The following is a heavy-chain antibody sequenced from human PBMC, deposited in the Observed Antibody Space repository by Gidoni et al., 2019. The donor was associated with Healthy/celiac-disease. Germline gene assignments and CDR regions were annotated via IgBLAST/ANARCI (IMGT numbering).Heavy chain of an antibody. CDR1: GFSLSTSGVG. V-gene: IGHV2-5*02. CDR2: IYWDDDK. J-gene: IGHJ3*02. CDR3: EHRLGLCGGDCKIGDAFDI. D-gene: IGHD2-21*02. Sequence: QITLKESGPTLVTPTQTLTLTCTFSGFSLSTSGVGVGWIRQPPGKALEWLALIYWDDDKRYSPSLKSRLTITKDTSKNQVVLTMTNMDPVDTATYYCEHRLGLCGGDCKIGDAFDIWGQGTMVTVSS.